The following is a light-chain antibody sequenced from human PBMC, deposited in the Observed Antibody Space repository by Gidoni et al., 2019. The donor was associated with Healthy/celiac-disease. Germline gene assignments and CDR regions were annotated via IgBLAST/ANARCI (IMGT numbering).Light chain of an antibody. CDR1: LYISNY. V-gene: IGKV1-33*01. CDR3: QQYDKLQIT. CDR2: DAS. Sequence: DIPTTQSPSSLSAPVGDRVTITCKASLYISNYLNWYQQKPGKAPKLLIYDASNLETGVPSSFCRSGSGTDFTFTLSCLQPEDIATYDFQQYDKLQITFGGRTKVEIK. J-gene: IGKJ4*01.